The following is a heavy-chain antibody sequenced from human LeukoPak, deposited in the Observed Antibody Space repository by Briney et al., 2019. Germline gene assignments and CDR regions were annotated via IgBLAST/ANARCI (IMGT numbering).Heavy chain of an antibody. D-gene: IGHD3-10*01. CDR1: GYSFTSYW. CDR2: ISPADSNT. CDR3: ARLLSDSGTYQYDY. Sequence: GESLKISCKGSGYSFTSYWIAWVRQMPGKGLEWMGIISPADSNTRYSPSFQGQVTFSADKSISTAYLQWSSLKASDTAMYYCARLLSDSGTYQYDYWGQGTLVTVSS. V-gene: IGHV5-51*01. J-gene: IGHJ4*02.